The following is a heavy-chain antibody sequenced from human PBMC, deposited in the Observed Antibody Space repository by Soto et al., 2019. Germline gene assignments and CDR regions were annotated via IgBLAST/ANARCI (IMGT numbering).Heavy chain of an antibody. CDR2: IKSKADGGTA. CDR1: RFSVTNAW. Sequence: EVQLVESGGGLVKPGGSLRLSCAASRFSVTNAWMSWVRQAPGKGLEWVGHIKSKADGGTADYAAPVEGRFTISRDASRNTLYLQMNSLKTEDRAGYYCATDGGLSHEPVSAHWDQGTLVTVSP. J-gene: IGHJ4*02. V-gene: IGHV3-15*01. CDR3: ATDGGLSHEPVSAH. D-gene: IGHD3-3*01.